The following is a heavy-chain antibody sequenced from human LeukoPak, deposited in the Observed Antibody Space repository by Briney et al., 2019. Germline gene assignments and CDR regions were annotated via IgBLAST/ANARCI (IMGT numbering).Heavy chain of an antibody. Sequence: GGSLRLSCAASGFTFSSYEMNWVRQAPGKGLEWVSYISGSGSTIYYGDSLKGRFTISRDNANNSLYLQMNSLRVEDTAVYHCATLWDPVAGTTQPLLWGQGTLVTVSS. J-gene: IGHJ4*02. V-gene: IGHV3-48*03. CDR3: ATLWDPVAGTTQPLL. CDR2: ISGSGSTI. D-gene: IGHD6-19*01. CDR1: GFTFSSYE.